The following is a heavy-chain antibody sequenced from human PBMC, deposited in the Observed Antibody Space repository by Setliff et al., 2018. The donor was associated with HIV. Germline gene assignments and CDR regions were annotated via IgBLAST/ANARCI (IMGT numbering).Heavy chain of an antibody. V-gene: IGHV3-30*02. CDR2: IWYNGGKT. D-gene: IGHD2-21*01. CDR1: GFTFSSYG. J-gene: IGHJ6*03. Sequence: GGSLRLSCEASGFTFSSYGMHWVRQAPGKGLEWGAFIWYNGGKTYYADSVQGRFTISRDTPNHMVYLQMNNLRPEDTALYYCAKDSEAVAAIYYCAKRRVCNTSCYIVDYMDVWGKGTTVTVSS. CDR3: AKDSEAVAAIYYCAKRRVCNTSCYIVDYMDV.